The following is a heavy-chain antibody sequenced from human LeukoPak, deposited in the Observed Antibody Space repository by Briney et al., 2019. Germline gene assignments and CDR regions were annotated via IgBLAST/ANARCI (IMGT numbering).Heavy chain of an antibody. J-gene: IGHJ5*02. CDR3: ARQQWLAPSPFVS. D-gene: IGHD6-19*01. CDR2: INHSGST. CDR1: GGSFSGYY. Sequence: SETLSLTCAVYGGSFSGYYWSWIRQPPGKGLEWIGEINHSGSTNYNPSLKSRVTISVDTSKNQFSLKLSSVTAADTAVYYCARQQWLAPSPFVSWGQGTLVTVSS. V-gene: IGHV4-34*01.